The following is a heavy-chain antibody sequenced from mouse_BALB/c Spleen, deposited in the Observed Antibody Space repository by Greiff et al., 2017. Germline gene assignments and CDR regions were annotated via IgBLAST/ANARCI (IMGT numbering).Heavy chain of an antibody. D-gene: IGHD4-1*01. CDR2: ISSGSSTI. Sequence: EVHLVESGGGLVQPGGSRKLSCAASGFTFSSFGMHWVRQAPEKGLEWVAYISSGSSTIYYADTVKGRFTISRDNPKNTLFLQMTSLRSEDTAMYYCARWGLGLDYWGQGTTLTVSS. CDR3: ARWGLGLDY. CDR1: GFTFSSFG. V-gene: IGHV5-17*02. J-gene: IGHJ2*01.